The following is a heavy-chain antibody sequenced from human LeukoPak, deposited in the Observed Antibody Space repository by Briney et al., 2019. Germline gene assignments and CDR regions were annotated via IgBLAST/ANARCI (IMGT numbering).Heavy chain of an antibody. CDR3: MRDRPLYGMDV. V-gene: IGHV4-59*01. Sequence: SETLSLTCTASGGSISDYCWSWIRQPPGKGLEWIGCIYYSGSTNYNLSLKSRVTLSVDTSKNQFSLKLNSVAAADTAVYYCMRDRPLYGMDVWGQGTTVTVSS. CDR2: IYYSGST. J-gene: IGHJ6*02. D-gene: IGHD6-6*01. CDR1: GGSISDYC.